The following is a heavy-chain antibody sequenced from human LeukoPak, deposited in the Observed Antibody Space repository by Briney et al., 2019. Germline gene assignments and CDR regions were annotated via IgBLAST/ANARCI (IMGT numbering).Heavy chain of an antibody. J-gene: IGHJ4*02. D-gene: IGHD2-21*02. CDR2: ISSSSTTI. V-gene: IGHV3-48*01. Sequence: GGSLRLSCAASGFSFSSYSMNWVRQAPGKGLEWVSYISSSSTTIYYADSVKGRFTISRDNAKNSLYLQMNSLRAEDTAVYYCARKKYRLIDYWGQGTLVTVSS. CDR1: GFSFSSYS. CDR3: ARKKYRLIDY.